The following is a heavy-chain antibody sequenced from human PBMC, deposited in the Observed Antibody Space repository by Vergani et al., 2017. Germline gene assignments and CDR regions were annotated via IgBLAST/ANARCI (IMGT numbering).Heavy chain of an antibody. CDR1: GDSIRSSSSY. D-gene: IGHD3-10*01. CDR3: ARQSVSIVRGVIFAYGMDV. V-gene: IGHV4-39*01. Sequence: HLQESGPGLVKPSETLSLTCTVSGDSIRSSSSYWVWIRQPPGKGLEWVGSIFYSGTSYSNPSLKSRGTISVDTSKNHFSLRLTSVTAADTAVFYCARQSVSIVRGVIFAYGMDVWGQGTTVTVSS. CDR2: IFYSGTS. J-gene: IGHJ6*02.